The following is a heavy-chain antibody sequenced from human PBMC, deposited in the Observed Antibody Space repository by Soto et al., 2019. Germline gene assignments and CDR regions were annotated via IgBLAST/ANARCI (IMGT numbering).Heavy chain of an antibody. Sequence: GGSLRLSCSASGFTLSRNAMGWVRQAPGKGLEWVSAIIDDGGRAYYADSVKGRFTISRDNSKNTLSLQMNSLRAEDTAVYYCAKDKMEQWLVGGYFDYWGQGTQVTVSS. D-gene: IGHD6-19*01. J-gene: IGHJ4*02. CDR1: GFTLSRNA. CDR3: AKDKMEQWLVGGYFDY. CDR2: IIDDGGRA. V-gene: IGHV3-23*01.